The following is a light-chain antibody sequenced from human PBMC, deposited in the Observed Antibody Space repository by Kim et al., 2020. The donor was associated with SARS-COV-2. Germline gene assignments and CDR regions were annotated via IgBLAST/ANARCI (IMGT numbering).Light chain of an antibody. CDR2: QDS. CDR1: KLGDKY. J-gene: IGLJ3*02. V-gene: IGLV3-1*01. Sequence: VSPGQTASITCSGDKLGDKYACWYQQKPGQSPVVVIYQDSKRPSGIPERFSGSNSGNTATLTISGTQAMDEADYYCQAWDSSTGVFGGGTQLTVL. CDR3: QAWDSSTGV.